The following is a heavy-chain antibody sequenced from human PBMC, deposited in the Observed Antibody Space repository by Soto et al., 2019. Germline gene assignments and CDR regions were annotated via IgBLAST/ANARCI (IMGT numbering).Heavy chain of an antibody. CDR3: TRTILQWFGESD. J-gene: IGHJ4*02. D-gene: IGHD3-10*01. CDR1: GFTFTNAW. V-gene: IGHV3-15*01. Sequence: EVQLVESGGGLVKPGGSLRLYCTASGFTFTNAWMSWVRQAPGKWLEWVGRIKSETDGATTDYAAPVKGRFTISRADSTNTLYLHMNSLTTEDTAVYYCTRTILQWFGESDWGQGTLVTVSS. CDR2: IKSETDGATT.